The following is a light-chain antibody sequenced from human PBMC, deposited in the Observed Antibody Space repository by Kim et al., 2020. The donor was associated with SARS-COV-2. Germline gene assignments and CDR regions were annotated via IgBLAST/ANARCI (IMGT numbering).Light chain of an antibody. Sequence: DIQMTQSPSSLSASVGDRVTITCQASQVISNYLNWYQQKPGKAPKLLIYDASNLETGVPSRFSGSGSGTDFTFTISSLQPEDIATYYCQHYYNRPYTFGQGTKLEI. J-gene: IGKJ2*01. CDR1: QVISNY. V-gene: IGKV1-33*01. CDR2: DAS. CDR3: QHYYNRPYT.